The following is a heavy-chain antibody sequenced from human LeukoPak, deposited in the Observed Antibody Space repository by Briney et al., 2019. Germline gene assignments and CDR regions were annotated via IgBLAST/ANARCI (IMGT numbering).Heavy chain of an antibody. V-gene: IGHV3-53*01. J-gene: IGHJ6*04. D-gene: IGHD3-16*01. CDR3: SPSPSWGV. CDR2: VYSGGTT. Sequence: RGGSRRLSCAASGFTVINNYMTWVRQAPGKGLEWGSVVYSGGTTHYADSVKGRFTISRDNSKNTLYPQMKSLRVDDTAVYSCSPSPSWGVWGKGTTVTVSS. CDR1: GFTVINNY.